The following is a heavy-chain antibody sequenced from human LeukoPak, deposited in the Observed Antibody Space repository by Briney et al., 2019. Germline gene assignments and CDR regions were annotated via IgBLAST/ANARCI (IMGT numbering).Heavy chain of an antibody. D-gene: IGHD3-22*01. V-gene: IGHV4-59*01. CDR2: IYDIGST. J-gene: IGHJ4*02. Sequence: ASETLSLTCTVSGGSISSYYWSWIRQPPGKGLEWIGYIYDIGSTNYNPSLKSRVTISVDTSKNQFSLKLSSVTAADTAVYYCARVPDPAQIYYSDSSGYPAGGFDYWGQGTLVTVSS. CDR3: ARVPDPAQIYYSDSSGYPAGGFDY. CDR1: GGSISSYY.